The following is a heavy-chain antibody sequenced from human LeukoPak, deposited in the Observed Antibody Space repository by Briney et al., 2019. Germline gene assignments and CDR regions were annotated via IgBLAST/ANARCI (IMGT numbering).Heavy chain of an antibody. D-gene: IGHD3-22*01. CDR2: ISGSGHRT. V-gene: IGHV3-23*01. CDR3: ARWYYYETSGLYYGSFDN. CDR1: GFTFSSYG. J-gene: IGHJ5*02. Sequence: GGTLRLSCAASGFTFSSYGVSWVRQAPGKGLEWVSGISGSGHRTYYADSVKGRFTISRDNARNTLYLQMNSLRAEDTAVYYCARWYYYETSGLYYGSFDNWGQGTLVTVSS.